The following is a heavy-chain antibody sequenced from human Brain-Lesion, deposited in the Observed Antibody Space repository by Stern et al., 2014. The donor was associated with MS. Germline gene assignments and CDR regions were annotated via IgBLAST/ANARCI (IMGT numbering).Heavy chain of an antibody. CDR3: ARGRVVPGFQYYATDV. Sequence: QVQLQESGTGLVKPSQTLSLSCTVSGGSISSGGYYWSWIRQPAGKGLEWIGRIFNSGSTSYNPSLKSRVTISIDTSKNQFSRRLNSRTAADTAVYYCARGRVVPGFQYYATDVWGQGTTVIVSS. J-gene: IGHJ6*02. D-gene: IGHD2-2*01. V-gene: IGHV4-61*02. CDR1: GGSISSGGYY. CDR2: IFNSGST.